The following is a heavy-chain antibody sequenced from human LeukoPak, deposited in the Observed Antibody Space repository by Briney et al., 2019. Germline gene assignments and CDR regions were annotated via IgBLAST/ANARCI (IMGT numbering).Heavy chain of an antibody. J-gene: IGHJ4*02. V-gene: IGHV4-59*08. D-gene: IGHD3-22*01. CDR2: IYYSGST. CDR3: ASRSPSSDSSGYPYYFGY. CDR1: GGSISSYY. Sequence: PSETLSLTCTVSGGSISSYYWSWIRQPPGKGLEWIGYIYYSGSTNYNPSLKSRVTISVDTSKNQFSLKLSSVTAADTAVYYCASRSPSSDSSGYPYYFGYWGQGTLVTVSS.